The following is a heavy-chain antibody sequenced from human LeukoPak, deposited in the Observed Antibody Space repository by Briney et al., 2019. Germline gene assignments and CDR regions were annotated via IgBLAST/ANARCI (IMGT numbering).Heavy chain of an antibody. CDR1: GFTFSDVW. J-gene: IGHJ4*02. CDR3: ATEGSSPKYFDF. Sequence: GGSLRLSCAASGFTFSDVWMSWVRQAPGMGLEWIGRIRSKTHGGTTDYAAPVKGRFSISRDDSKNTLYLQLNSLKTEDTAVYYCATEGSSPKYFDFWGQGTLVTVSS. D-gene: IGHD1-26*01. V-gene: IGHV3-15*01. CDR2: IRSKTHGGTT.